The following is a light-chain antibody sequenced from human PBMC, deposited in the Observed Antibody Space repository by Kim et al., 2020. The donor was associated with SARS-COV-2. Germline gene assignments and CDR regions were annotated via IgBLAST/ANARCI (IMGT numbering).Light chain of an antibody. CDR1: RTDIGTYDY. Sequence: GQSITISGTGTRTDIGTYDYISWYQQHSDKAPKLMIYYVNNRPSGVSSRFSGSKSDNTASLTISGLQTEDEATYYCSSYAGSNTLVFGGGTQLTVL. CDR3: SSYAGSNTLV. V-gene: IGLV2-14*03. CDR2: YVN. J-gene: IGLJ2*01.